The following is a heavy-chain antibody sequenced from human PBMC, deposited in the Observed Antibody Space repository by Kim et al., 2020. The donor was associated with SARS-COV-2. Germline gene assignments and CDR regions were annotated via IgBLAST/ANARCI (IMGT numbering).Heavy chain of an antibody. D-gene: IGHD7-27*01. CDR2: IIPIFGTA. CDR1: GGTFSSYA. V-gene: IGHV1-69*13. J-gene: IGHJ6*02. CDR3: ARLGPSNDYYYGMDV. Sequence: SVKVSCKASGGTFSSYAISWVRQAPGQGLEWMGGIIPIFGTANYAQKFQGRVTITADESTSTAYMELSSLRSEDTAVYYCARLGPSNDYYYGMDVWGQGTTVTVSS.